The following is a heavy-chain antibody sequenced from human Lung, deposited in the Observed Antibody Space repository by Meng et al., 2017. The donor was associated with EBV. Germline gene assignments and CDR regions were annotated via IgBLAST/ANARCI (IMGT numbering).Heavy chain of an antibody. D-gene: IGHD6-6*01. CDR1: GGSITFVDYY. Sequence: QVPLQESGPGLVKPSQTLSLLCTVSGGSITFVDYYWSWIRQPPGKGLEWIGYIYDSGSTYYNPSLMRRVTISVDTSRNQFSLKLTSVTAADTAVYYCAREYSSSSGLPGPWGQGTLVTVSS. CDR3: AREYSSSSGLPGP. V-gene: IGHV4-30-4*08. J-gene: IGHJ5*02. CDR2: IYDSGST.